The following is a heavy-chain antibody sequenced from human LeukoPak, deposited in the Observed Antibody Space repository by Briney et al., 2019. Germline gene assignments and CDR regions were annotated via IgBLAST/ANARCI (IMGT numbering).Heavy chain of an antibody. J-gene: IGHJ4*02. D-gene: IGHD2-15*01. Sequence: QPGGSLRLSCTAFEFTFSNYWMSWVRQAPGKGLEWVANIKQDGSEMYYVDSVKGRFTISRDNAKNSLYLQMNSLRAEDTAVYYCARDGGYCSGGSCYWVYWGQGTLVTVSS. V-gene: IGHV3-7*05. CDR3: ARDGGYCSGGSCYWVY. CDR1: EFTFSNYW. CDR2: IKQDGSEM.